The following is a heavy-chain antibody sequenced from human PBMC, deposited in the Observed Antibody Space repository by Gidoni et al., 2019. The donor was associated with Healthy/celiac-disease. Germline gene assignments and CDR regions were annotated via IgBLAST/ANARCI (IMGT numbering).Heavy chain of an antibody. J-gene: IGHJ5*02. CDR1: GYTFTGYY. V-gene: IGHV1-2*02. D-gene: IGHD4-17*01. CDR2: INPNSGGT. CDR3: ARDHYFSTVTTWNLDP. Sequence: QVQLVQSGAEVKKPGASVKVSCKASGYTFTGYYMHWVRQAPGQGLEWMGWINPNSGGTNYAQKVQGRVTMTRDTSISTAYMELSRLRSDDTAVYYCARDHYFSTVTTWNLDPWGQGTLVTVSS.